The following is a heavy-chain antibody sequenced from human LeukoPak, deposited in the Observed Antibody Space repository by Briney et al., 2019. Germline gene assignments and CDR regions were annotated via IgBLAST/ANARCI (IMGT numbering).Heavy chain of an antibody. D-gene: IGHD3-3*01. V-gene: IGHV4-34*01. CDR1: GGSFSGYY. Sequence: SETLSLTCAVYGGSFSGYYWSWIRQPPGKGLEWIGEINHSGSTNYNPSLKSRVTISVDTSKNQFSLKLSSVTAADTAVYYCARLGRLVRFLEWSDNYFDYWGQGTLVTVSS. J-gene: IGHJ4*02. CDR2: INHSGST. CDR3: ARLGRLVRFLEWSDNYFDY.